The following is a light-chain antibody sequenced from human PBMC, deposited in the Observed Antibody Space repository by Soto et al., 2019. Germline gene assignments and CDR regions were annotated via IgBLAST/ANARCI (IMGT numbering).Light chain of an antibody. CDR3: QQYYTYPWT. CDR1: QSISYW. Sequence: DIQMTQSPSTLSASVGDSVTITCRASQSISYWLAWYQQKPGKAPKLLIYKASSLESGVPSRFSGSGSGSEFTLTIRNLQPDDFATYHCQQYYTYPWTFGQGTKVEIK. V-gene: IGKV1-5*03. CDR2: KAS. J-gene: IGKJ1*01.